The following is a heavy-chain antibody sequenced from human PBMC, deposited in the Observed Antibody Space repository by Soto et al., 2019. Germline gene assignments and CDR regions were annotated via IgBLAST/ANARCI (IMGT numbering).Heavy chain of an antibody. CDR1: GGSFSGYY. J-gene: IGHJ6*02. CDR2: INHSGST. V-gene: IGHV4-34*01. D-gene: IGHD3-3*01. CDR3: ARGLGYYDFWSGYYGMDV. Sequence: PSETLSLTCAVYGGSFSGYYWSWMRQPPGKGLEWIGEINHSGSTNYNPSLKSRVTISVDTSKNQFSLKLSSVTAADTAVYYCARGLGYYDFWSGYYGMDVWGQGTTVTVSS.